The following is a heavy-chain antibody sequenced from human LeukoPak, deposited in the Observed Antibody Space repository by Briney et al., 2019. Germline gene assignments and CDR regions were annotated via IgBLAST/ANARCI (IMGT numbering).Heavy chain of an antibody. CDR1: GFTFRSYA. D-gene: IGHD5-12*01. V-gene: IGHV3-23*01. CDR2: INASGGST. CDR3: AKDISPTISRGYYYGMDV. Sequence: GASLRLSGAASGFTFRSYAMSGAPQAPGKGLEWASAINASGGSTYYADSVKGRFTISRDNSKNTLYLQMNSLRAEDTAVYYCAKDISPTISRGYYYGMDVWGQGTTVTVSS. J-gene: IGHJ6*02.